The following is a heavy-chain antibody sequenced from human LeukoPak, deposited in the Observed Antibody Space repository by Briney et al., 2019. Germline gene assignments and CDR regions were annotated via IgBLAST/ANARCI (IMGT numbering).Heavy chain of an antibody. CDR3: ARDYIAAAMSP. CDR2: ISSSSSTI. V-gene: IGHV3-48*01. CDR1: GFTFSSYG. Sequence: GGSLRLSCAASGFTFSSYGMHWVRQAPGKGLEWVSYISSSSSTIYYADSVKGRFTISRDNAKNSLYLQMNSLRAEDTAVYYCARDYIAAAMSPWGQGTLVTVSS. J-gene: IGHJ5*02. D-gene: IGHD6-13*01.